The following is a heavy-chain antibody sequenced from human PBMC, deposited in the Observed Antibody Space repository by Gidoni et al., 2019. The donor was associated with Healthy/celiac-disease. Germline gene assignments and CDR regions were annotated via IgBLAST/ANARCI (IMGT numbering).Heavy chain of an antibody. Sequence: QLQLQESGPGLVKPSETLSLTCTVPGGSISSSSYYWGWIRQPPGKGLEWIGSIYYSGSTYYNPSLKSRVTISVDTSKNQFSLKLSSVTAADTAVYYCARLSVGQWPDYWGQGTLVTVSS. V-gene: IGHV4-39*01. CDR1: GGSISSSSYY. J-gene: IGHJ4*02. CDR3: ARLSVGQWPDY. CDR2: IYYSGST. D-gene: IGHD6-19*01.